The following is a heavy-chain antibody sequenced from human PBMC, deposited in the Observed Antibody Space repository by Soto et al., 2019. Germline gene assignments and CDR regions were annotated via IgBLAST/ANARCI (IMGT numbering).Heavy chain of an antibody. CDR1: GYTFTGYY. Sequence: ASVKVSCKASGYTFTGYYMHWVRQAPGQGLEWMGWINPNSGGTNYAQKFQGWVTMTRDTSISTAYVELSRLRSDDTAVYYCARDGDSSSSYYYYGMDVWGQGTTVTVSS. CDR3: ARDGDSSSSYYYYGMDV. V-gene: IGHV1-2*04. J-gene: IGHJ6*02. CDR2: INPNSGGT. D-gene: IGHD6-6*01.